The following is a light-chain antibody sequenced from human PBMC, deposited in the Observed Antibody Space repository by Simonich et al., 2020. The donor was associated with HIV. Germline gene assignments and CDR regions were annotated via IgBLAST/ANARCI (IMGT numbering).Light chain of an antibody. Sequence: QSALTQPASVSGSPGQSITISCTGTSSDVGSYNLFSWYQHTPGKTPKLMIYEGSKRPSGVSNRFSGSKSGNTASLTISGLQAEDEADYYCQSYDSSLSGSVFGGGTKLTVL. CDR2: EGS. CDR1: SSDVGSYNL. CDR3: QSYDSSLSGSV. V-gene: IGLV2-23*01. J-gene: IGLJ3*02.